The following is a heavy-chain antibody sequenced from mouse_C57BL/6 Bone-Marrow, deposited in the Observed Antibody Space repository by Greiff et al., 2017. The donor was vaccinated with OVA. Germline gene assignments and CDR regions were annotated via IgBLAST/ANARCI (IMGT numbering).Heavy chain of an antibody. V-gene: IGHV1-69*01. D-gene: IGHD2-4*01. J-gene: IGHJ4*01. Sequence: VQLQQPGAELVMPGASVKLSCKASGYTFTSYWMHWVKQRPGQGLEWIGEIDPSDSYTNYNPKFKGKSTLTVDKSSSTAYMQLSSLTSEDSAVYYCARDDYDVYYAIDYWGQGTSVTVSS. CDR1: GYTFTSYW. CDR3: ARDDYDVYYAIDY. CDR2: IDPSDSYT.